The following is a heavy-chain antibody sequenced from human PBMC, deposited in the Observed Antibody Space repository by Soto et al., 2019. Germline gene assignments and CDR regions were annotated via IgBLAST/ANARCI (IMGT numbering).Heavy chain of an antibody. CDR3: ARGPSGDKVHY. J-gene: IGHJ4*02. Sequence: QVQLQESGPGLVKPSQTLSLTCTVSGGSITSDYSCWSWIRQPPGEGLEWIGHIFDSGTTYTNPSLRSHVAISLDTSKNHFSLTLSSVTAADTAVYYGARGPSGDKVHYWGQGALVTVSS. CDR2: IFDSGTT. CDR1: GGSITSDYSC. D-gene: IGHD7-27*01. V-gene: IGHV4-30-4*01.